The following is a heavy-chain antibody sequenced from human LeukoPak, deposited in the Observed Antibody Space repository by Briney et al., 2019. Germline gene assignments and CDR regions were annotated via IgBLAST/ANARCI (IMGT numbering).Heavy chain of an antibody. Sequence: GGSLRLSCAAPGFTFSSYWMSWVRQAPGKGLEWVVDIKQDGSEKYYVDSVKGRFTISRDNAKNSLYLQMNSLRAEDTAVYYCARAYCSSTSCYGWMLFDPWGQGTLVTVSS. D-gene: IGHD2-2*01. CDR1: GFTFSSYW. CDR3: ARAYCSSTSCYGWMLFDP. J-gene: IGHJ5*02. CDR2: IKQDGSEK. V-gene: IGHV3-7*01.